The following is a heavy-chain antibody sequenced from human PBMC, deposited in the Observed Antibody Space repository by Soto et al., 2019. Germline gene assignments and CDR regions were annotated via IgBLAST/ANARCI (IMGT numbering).Heavy chain of an antibody. J-gene: IGHJ6*02. Sequence: QVQLVQSGAEVKKPGASVKVSCKASGYNFKSFDINWVRQASGQGLEWMGWLKPSSGEAGYAEKFQGRLTMTRDTSTNSVSMELRRLTSEDTAVYYCVRDHWSSNFDYFGMDVWGHGTTVIVS. V-gene: IGHV1-8*02. D-gene: IGHD3-3*01. CDR3: VRDHWSSNFDYFGMDV. CDR1: GYNFKSFD. CDR2: LKPSSGEA.